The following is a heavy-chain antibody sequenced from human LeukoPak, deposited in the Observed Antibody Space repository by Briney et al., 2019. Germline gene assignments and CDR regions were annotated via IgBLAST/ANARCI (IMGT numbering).Heavy chain of an antibody. CDR1: GGTFTSYT. D-gene: IGHD3-9*01. CDR2: IITIFGTA. V-gene: IGHV1-69*01. J-gene: IGHJ6*01. Sequence: ASEKVSCKGSGGTFTSYTISWVRHAPAQGLEWMGGIITIFGTANYEQKFQGRVTITADESTSTAYIALSSLSCEDTAVQYCARLRGYDIPDWMGM. CDR3: ARLRGYDIPDWMGM.